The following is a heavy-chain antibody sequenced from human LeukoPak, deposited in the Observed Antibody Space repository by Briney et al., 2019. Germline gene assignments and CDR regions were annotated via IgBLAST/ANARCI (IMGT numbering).Heavy chain of an antibody. CDR1: GGSISSSSYY. CDR3: ARESAGSLHDSTAAFHY. J-gene: IGHJ4*02. CDR2: IYYTGSA. Sequence: SETLSLTCTVSGGSISSSSYYWGWIRQPPGKGLEWIGSIYYTGSAYYGVSLKSRATISVDTSKNQFSLKLSSVTAADTAVYYCARESAGSLHDSTAAFHYWGQGILVIVSS. D-gene: IGHD2-8*02. V-gene: IGHV4-39*01.